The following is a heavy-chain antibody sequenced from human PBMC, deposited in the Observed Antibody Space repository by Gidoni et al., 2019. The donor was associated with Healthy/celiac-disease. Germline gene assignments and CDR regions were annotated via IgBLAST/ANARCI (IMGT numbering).Heavy chain of an antibody. CDR3: AKDPNYYYDSSGYSYFQH. J-gene: IGHJ1*01. CDR2: ISGSGGST. Sequence: EVQLLESGGGLVQPGGSLRLSCAASGFTFSSYAMSWFRQAPGKGLEWVSAISGSGGSTYYADSVKGRFTISRDNSKNTLYLQMNSLRAEDTAVYYCAKDPNYYYDSSGYSYFQHWGQGTLVTVSS. CDR1: GFTFSSYA. D-gene: IGHD3-22*01. V-gene: IGHV3-23*01.